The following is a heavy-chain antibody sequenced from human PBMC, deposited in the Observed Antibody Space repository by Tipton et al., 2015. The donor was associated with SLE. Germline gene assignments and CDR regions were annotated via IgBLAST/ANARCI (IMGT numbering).Heavy chain of an antibody. J-gene: IGHJ4*02. CDR2: MYYSGNT. Sequence: TLSLTCTVSGGSISSYYWSWIRQPPGKGLEWIGSMYYSGNTFYNPSLKSRLTISVDTSKNQFSLKLTSMTAADTAVYYCARSRRGYSYGPFDSWGRGTLVTVSS. V-gene: IGHV4-59*12. D-gene: IGHD5-18*01. CDR1: GGSISSYY. CDR3: ARSRRGYSYGPFDS.